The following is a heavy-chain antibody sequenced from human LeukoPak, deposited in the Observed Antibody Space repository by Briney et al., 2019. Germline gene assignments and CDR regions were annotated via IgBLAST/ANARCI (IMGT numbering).Heavy chain of an antibody. D-gene: IGHD6-19*01. CDR2: IWYDGSNK. CDR1: GFTFSSYG. CDR3: AKLFGGWYSSGWYGDY. J-gene: IGHJ4*02. Sequence: GGSLRLSCAASGFTFSSYGMQWVRQAPGKGLEWVAVIWYDGSNKYYADSVKGRFTISRDNSKNTLYLQMNSLRAEDTAVYYCAKLFGGWYSSGWYGDYWGQGTLVTVSS. V-gene: IGHV3-33*06.